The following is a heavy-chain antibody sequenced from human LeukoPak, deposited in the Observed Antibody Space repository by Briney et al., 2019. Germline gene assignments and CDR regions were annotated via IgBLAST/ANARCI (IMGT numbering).Heavy chain of an antibody. CDR3: ARGGPGYSYGYRYSWFDP. V-gene: IGHV4-39*01. CDR2: IYFSGST. Sequence: SETLSLTCPVYGGSISTSCYYWGWIRQPPGKGREWIGSIYFSGSTYNNPSLKRRVTLSDQTSKTKFSLTLSSVTAADTAVYYCARGGPGYSYGYRYSWFDPWGQGTLVTVSS. CDR1: GGSISTSCYY. J-gene: IGHJ5*02. D-gene: IGHD5-18*01.